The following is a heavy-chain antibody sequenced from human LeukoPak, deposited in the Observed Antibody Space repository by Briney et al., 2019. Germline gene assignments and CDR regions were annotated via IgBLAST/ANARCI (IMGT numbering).Heavy chain of an antibody. CDR1: GTSINSATYY. CDR2: IDDSGST. V-gene: IGHV4-39*01. Sequence: PSETLSLTCSVSGTSINSATYYWSWIRQPPGKGLEWIGTIDDSGSTYYNPSLKSRLTMSVDTSKNQFPLNLNSVNAADTALYYCARNVVSLNSNGFYYFDYWGQGSLLIVSS. CDR3: ARNVVSLNSNGFYYFDY. D-gene: IGHD6-19*01. J-gene: IGHJ4*02.